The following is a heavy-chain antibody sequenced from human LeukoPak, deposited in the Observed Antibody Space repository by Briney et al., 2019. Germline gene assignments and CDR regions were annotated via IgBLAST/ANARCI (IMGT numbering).Heavy chain of an antibody. CDR1: GFAFCDSW. D-gene: IGHD1-1*01. J-gene: IGHJ4*02. V-gene: IGHV3-7*03. Sequence: GGSLRLSCSASGFAFCDSWLSWVRQAPGKGLEWVASIQQNGIEKYYVDSLKGRFTISRDNAKNSMDLQMNSLTAEDTAVYYCARDRDGKDYWGQGTMVTVSS. CDR3: ARDRDGKDY. CDR2: IQQNGIEK.